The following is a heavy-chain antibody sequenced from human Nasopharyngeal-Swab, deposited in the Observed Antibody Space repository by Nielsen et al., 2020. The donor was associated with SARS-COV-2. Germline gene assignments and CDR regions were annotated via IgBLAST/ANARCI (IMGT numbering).Heavy chain of an antibody. D-gene: IGHD6-6*01. Sequence: GESLKISCEVSGFTFSSYAMNWVRHAPGKGLEWVSAISGSGASTYYADSVKGRFTISIDNSKNTLYLQMNSLRAEDTAVYYCAIESSSSSTDFYYYGMDVWGQGTTVTVSS. CDR2: ISGSGAST. CDR3: AIESSSSSTDFYYYGMDV. J-gene: IGHJ6*02. CDR1: GFTFSSYA. V-gene: IGHV3-23*01.